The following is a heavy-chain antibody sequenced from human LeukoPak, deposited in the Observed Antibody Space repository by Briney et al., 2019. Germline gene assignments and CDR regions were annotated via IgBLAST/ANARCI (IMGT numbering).Heavy chain of an antibody. V-gene: IGHV3-64*01. CDR2: ISSNGGTT. CDR1: GFTFNSYA. Sequence: GGSLRLSCAASGFTFNSYAMHWVRQAPGKGLEYVSAISSNGGTTYYANSVEGRFTVSRDNSKNTLYLQMGSLRAEDMAVYYCARTEMTTTDAFDIWGQGTMVTVSS. CDR3: ARTEMTTTDAFDI. J-gene: IGHJ3*02. D-gene: IGHD5-24*01.